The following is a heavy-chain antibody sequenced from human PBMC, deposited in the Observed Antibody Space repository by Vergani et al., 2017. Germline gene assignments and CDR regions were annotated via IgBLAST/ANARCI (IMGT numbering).Heavy chain of an antibody. CDR1: GGSISSYY. D-gene: IGHD5-24*01. CDR2: ISYSGST. Sequence: QVQLQESGPGLVKPSETLSLTCTVSGGSISSYYWSWIRQPPGKGLEWIGYISYSGSTNYNPALQSPVTMSVYTSKNQFSLKRSSVTAADTAVYYCARARRDGYNWCHFDYWGQGTLVTVSS. J-gene: IGHJ4*02. CDR3: ARARRDGYNWCHFDY. V-gene: IGHV4-59*01.